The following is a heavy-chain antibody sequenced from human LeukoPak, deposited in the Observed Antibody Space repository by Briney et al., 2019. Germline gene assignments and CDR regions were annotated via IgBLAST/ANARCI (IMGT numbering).Heavy chain of an antibody. V-gene: IGHV3-30-3*01. CDR3: ARVKGGIAAAGNYFDY. Sequence: PGGSLRLSCAASGFAFSSYAMHWVRQGPGKRLEWVALVSYDGGSKYYADSVKGRITISRDNSKNTLHLQMNSLRTEDTAVYYCARVKGGIAAAGNYFDYWGQGTLVTVSS. J-gene: IGHJ4*02. CDR1: GFAFSSYA. D-gene: IGHD6-13*01. CDR2: VSYDGGSK.